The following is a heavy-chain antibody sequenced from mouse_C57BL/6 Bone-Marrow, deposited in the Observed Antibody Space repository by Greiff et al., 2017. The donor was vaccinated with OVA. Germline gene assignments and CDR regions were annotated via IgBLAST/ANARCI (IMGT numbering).Heavy chain of an antibody. Sequence: QVQLQQPGAELVKPGASVKLSCKASGYTFTSYWMQWVKQRPGQGLEWIGEIDPSDSYTNYNQKFKGKATLTVATSSSTAYMQLSSLTSEDSAVYYCAKSSGYGVDYWGQGTTLTVSS. CDR2: IDPSDSYT. J-gene: IGHJ2*01. V-gene: IGHV1-50*01. CDR1: GYTFTSYW. CDR3: AKSSGYGVDY. D-gene: IGHD3-2*02.